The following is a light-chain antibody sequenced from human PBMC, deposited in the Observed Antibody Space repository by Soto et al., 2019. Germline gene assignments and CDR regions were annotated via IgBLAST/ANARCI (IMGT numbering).Light chain of an antibody. CDR2: DVS. J-gene: IGLJ2*01. V-gene: IGLV2-14*01. CDR3: SSYRRSSTVI. CDR1: SSDVGGYNY. Sequence: QSALTQPASVSGSPGQSITISCTGTSSDVGGYNYVSWYQQHPGKAPKVMIYDVSNRPSGVSNRFSGSKSGNTASLTISGLHAEDEADYYCSSYRRSSTVIFGGGTKLTVL.